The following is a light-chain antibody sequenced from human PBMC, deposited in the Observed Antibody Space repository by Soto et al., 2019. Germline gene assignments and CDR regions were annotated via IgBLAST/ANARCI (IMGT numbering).Light chain of an antibody. CDR3: QQYNNWPIT. CDR2: GAS. CDR1: QSVSSSY. Sequence: VLTQFPGTLSLSPGERATLHCRASQSVSSSYLAWYQQKPGQAPRLLIYGASARATGIPDRFSGSGSGTDFTLTITRLEPEDFAIYYCQQYNNWPITFGQGTRLEIK. J-gene: IGKJ5*01. V-gene: IGKV3-20*01.